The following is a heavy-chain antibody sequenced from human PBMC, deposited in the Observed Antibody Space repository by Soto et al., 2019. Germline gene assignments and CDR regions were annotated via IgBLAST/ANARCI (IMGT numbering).Heavy chain of an antibody. Sequence: QVQLQESGPGLVKPSQTLCLTCAVSGGSISSGGYYWSWIRQHPGKGLEWIGYIYYSGSTYYNPSLKSRVTISVDTSKNQFSLKLSSVTAADTAVYFCARGYVDTAMVDYWGQVTLVTVSS. CDR1: GGSISSGGYY. CDR2: IYYSGST. D-gene: IGHD5-18*01. V-gene: IGHV4-31*11. J-gene: IGHJ4*02. CDR3: ARGYVDTAMVDY.